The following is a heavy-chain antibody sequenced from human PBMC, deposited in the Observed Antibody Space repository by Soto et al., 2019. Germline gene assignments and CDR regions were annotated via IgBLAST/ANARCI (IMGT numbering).Heavy chain of an antibody. CDR2: IYYTGST. J-gene: IGHJ4*02. CDR1: GGSLSSYW. D-gene: IGHD3-10*01. Sequence: TSETLSLTCTVSGGSLSSYWWSWIRQPPGKGLEWIGYIYYTGSTNYNPSLKSRVTISLDASKNQFSLKLSSVTAADTAVYYCARGPGASGTYHYYFDYWGPGTLVTVS. CDR3: ARGPGASGTYHYYFDY. V-gene: IGHV4-59*01.